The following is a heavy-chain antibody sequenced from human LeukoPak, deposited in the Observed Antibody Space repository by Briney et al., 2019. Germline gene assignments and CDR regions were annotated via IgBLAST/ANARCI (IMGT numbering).Heavy chain of an antibody. D-gene: IGHD2-2*02. Sequence: PSETLSLTCAVYGGSFSGYYWSWIRQPPGKGLEWIGEINHSGSTNYNPSLKSRVTISVDTSKNQFTLKLSSVTAADTAVYYCARGYSSSTSCYILDYYYYMDVWGKGTTVTVS. CDR2: INHSGST. CDR1: GGSFSGYY. V-gene: IGHV4-34*01. J-gene: IGHJ6*03. CDR3: ARGYSSSTSCYILDYYYYMDV.